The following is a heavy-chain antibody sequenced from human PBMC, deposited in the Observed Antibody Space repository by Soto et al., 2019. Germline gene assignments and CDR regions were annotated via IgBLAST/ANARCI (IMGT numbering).Heavy chain of an antibody. CDR2: ISSSGSTI. V-gene: IGHV3-48*03. Sequence: EVQLVESGGGLVQPGGSLRLSCAASGFTFSSYEMNWVRQAPGKGLEWVSYISSSGSTIYYADSVKGRFTISRDNAKNSLHLQMISVRAEDTAVYYCARGPSYGSGSYGSDCFVYWGQGTLVTVSS. J-gene: IGHJ4*02. CDR3: ARGPSYGSGSYGSDCFVY. CDR1: GFTFSSYE. D-gene: IGHD3-10*01.